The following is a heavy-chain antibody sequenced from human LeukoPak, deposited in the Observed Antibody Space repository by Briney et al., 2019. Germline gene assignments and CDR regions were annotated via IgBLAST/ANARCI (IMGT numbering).Heavy chain of an antibody. CDR1: GGSFSAYY. Sequence: SETLSLTCAVYGGSFSAYYWSWIRQPPGKGLEWIGEINHGGSTNYNPSLKGRVTISVDTPQNQVSLKLSSVTAADTAVYYCAHSSDYQQHCGQGTLVTVSS. D-gene: IGHD3-22*01. J-gene: IGHJ1*01. V-gene: IGHV4-34*01. CDR3: AHSSDYQQH. CDR2: INHGGST.